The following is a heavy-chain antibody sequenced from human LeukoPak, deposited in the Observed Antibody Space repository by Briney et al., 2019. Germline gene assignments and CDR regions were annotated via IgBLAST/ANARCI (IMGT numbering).Heavy chain of an antibody. D-gene: IGHD6-19*01. Sequence: PGGSLRLSCAASGFTFSSYSMNWVRQAPGRGLEWVSYISSTTSTIYYADSVKGRFTISRDNAKNSLYLQMNSLRDEDTAVYYCSRYISGWYYFDYWGQGTLVTVSS. CDR2: ISSTTSTI. V-gene: IGHV3-48*02. CDR3: SRYISGWYYFDY. J-gene: IGHJ4*02. CDR1: GFTFSSYS.